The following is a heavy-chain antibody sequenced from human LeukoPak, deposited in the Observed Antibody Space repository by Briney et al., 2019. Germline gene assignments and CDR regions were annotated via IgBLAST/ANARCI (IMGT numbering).Heavy chain of an antibody. CDR3: TRDGTIFGVVIDPNDY. D-gene: IGHD3-3*01. CDR2: IRSKAYGGTT. CDR1: GFTFGDYA. J-gene: IGHJ4*02. Sequence: SGGSLRLSCTASGFTFGDYAMSWVRQAPGKGLEWGGFIRSKAYGGTTEYAASVKGRFTISRDDSKSIAYLQMNSLKTEDTAVYYCTRDGTIFGVVIDPNDYWGQGTLVTVSS. V-gene: IGHV3-49*04.